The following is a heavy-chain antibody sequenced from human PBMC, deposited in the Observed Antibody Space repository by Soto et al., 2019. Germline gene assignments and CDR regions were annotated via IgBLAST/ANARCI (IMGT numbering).Heavy chain of an antibody. D-gene: IGHD6-19*01. J-gene: IGHJ4*02. Sequence: SETLSLTCTVSNGSLSNTSYYWAWIRQPPGTGLEWIGSIYYSGSSYYKPSLKSRVTMSIDRPKNEVSLKLRSVTAADTAVYYCARHVDQWMVKLGFDYWGQG. V-gene: IGHV4-39*01. CDR2: IYYSGSS. CDR1: NGSLSNTSYY. CDR3: ARHVDQWMVKLGFDY.